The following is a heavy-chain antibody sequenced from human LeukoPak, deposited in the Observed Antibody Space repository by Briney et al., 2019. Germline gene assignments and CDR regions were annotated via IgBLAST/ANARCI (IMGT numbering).Heavy chain of an antibody. Sequence: SETLSLTCTISGDSINNYNWNWIRQPAGKGLEWIGRIYVTGNTNYNPSLKSRVAMSVDTSKNHFSLRLTSVTAADTAVYYCARAFTIFGAGGFDVWGQGTFVIVSS. CDR2: IYVTGNT. CDR3: ARAFTIFGAGGFDV. J-gene: IGHJ3*01. D-gene: IGHD3-3*01. CDR1: GDSINNYN. V-gene: IGHV4-4*07.